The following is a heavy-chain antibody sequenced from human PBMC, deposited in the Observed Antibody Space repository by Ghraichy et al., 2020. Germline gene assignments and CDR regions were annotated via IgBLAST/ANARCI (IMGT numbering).Heavy chain of an antibody. D-gene: IGHD4-23*01. CDR3: AKGGNSPDY. J-gene: IGHJ4*02. CDR1: GFIVSSNQ. CDR2: IYSGGST. V-gene: IGHV3-53*01. Sequence: GGSLRLSCAASGFIVSSNQMTWVRQAPGKGLEWVSVIYSGGSTYYADSVKGRFTVSRDDSKNTLYLQMNSLRAEDTAVYYCAKGGNSPDYWGQGTLVTVSS.